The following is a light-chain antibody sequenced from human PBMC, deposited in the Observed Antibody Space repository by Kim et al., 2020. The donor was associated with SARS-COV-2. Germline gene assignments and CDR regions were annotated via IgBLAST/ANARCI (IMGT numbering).Light chain of an antibody. CDR2: GKN. V-gene: IGLV3-19*01. CDR1: SRRSYY. Sequence: ALGQTVRITCQGDSRRSYYASWYKQKPGQAPVLVIYGKNNRPSGIPDRFSGSSSGNTASLTITGAQAEDEADYYCNSRDSSGNHWVFGGGTQLTVL. J-gene: IGLJ3*02. CDR3: NSRDSSGNHWV.